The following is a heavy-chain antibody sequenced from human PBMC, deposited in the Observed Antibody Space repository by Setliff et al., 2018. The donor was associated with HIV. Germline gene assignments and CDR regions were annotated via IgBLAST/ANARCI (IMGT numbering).Heavy chain of an antibody. CDR1: GGSINSGASC. Sequence: TLSLTCTVSGGSINSGASCWSWIRQHPVKGLEWIGYIYYSGSTYYNPSLKSRVTISVDTSKNQFSLKVRSVTAADTAVYYCAQSESGNQWELPFDYWGQGALVTVSS. CDR2: IYYSGST. J-gene: IGHJ4*02. CDR3: AQSESGNQWELPFDY. V-gene: IGHV4-31*03. D-gene: IGHD1-26*01.